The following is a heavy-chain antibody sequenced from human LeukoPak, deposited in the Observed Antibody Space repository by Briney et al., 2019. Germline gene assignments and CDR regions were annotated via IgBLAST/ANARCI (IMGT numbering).Heavy chain of an antibody. CDR1: GGSISSSNW. CDR3: ARAPIGAVSSGWY. V-gene: IGHV4-4*02. J-gene: IGHJ4*02. Sequence: SGTLSLTCAVSGGSISSSNWWWWVRQPPGKGLGWIGEIYHSGSTNYNPSLKSRVTISVDKSKNQFSLKLNSVTAADTAVYYCARAPIGAVSSGWYWGQGTPVTVSS. D-gene: IGHD6-19*01. CDR2: IYHSGST.